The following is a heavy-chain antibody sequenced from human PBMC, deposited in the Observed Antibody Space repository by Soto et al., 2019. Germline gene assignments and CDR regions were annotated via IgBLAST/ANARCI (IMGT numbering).Heavy chain of an antibody. J-gene: IGHJ4*02. CDR3: ARGRPVLRFLEWLFGY. V-gene: IGHV1-46*01. CDR2: INPSGGSA. D-gene: IGHD3-3*01. Sequence: ASVKVSCKASGYTFTSYYMHWVRQAPGQGLEWMGIINPSGGSASYAQKFQGRVTMTRDTSTSTVYMELSSLRSEDTAVYYCARGRPVLRFLEWLFGYWGQGTLVTVYS. CDR1: GYTFTSYY.